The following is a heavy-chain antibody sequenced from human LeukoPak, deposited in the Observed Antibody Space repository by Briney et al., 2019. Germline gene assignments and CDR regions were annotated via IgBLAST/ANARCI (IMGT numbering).Heavy chain of an antibody. J-gene: IGHJ4*02. CDR2: IYYSGST. D-gene: IGHD2-2*01. CDR3: ARGVPTNTDY. Sequence: SETLSLTCTVSGGSISNYYWSWIRQPPGKGLEWIGYIYYSGSTNYNPSLMSRVTISVDTSKNQFSLKLSSVTAADTAVYYCARGVPTNTDYWGQGTLVTVSS. V-gene: IGHV4-59*01. CDR1: GGSISNYY.